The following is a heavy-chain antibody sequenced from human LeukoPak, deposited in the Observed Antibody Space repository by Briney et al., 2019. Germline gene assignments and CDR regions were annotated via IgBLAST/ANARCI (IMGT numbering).Heavy chain of an antibody. J-gene: IGHJ4*02. V-gene: IGHV4-39*01. Sequence: SETLSLTCTVSGVSISSSSYYWGWIRQPPGKGLEWIGSIYYSGSTYYNPSLKSRVTISVDTSKNQFSLKLSSVTAADTAVYYCARTVRGVFDYWGQGTLVTVSS. CDR2: IYYSGST. CDR3: ARTVRGVFDY. D-gene: IGHD3-10*01. CDR1: GVSISSSSYY.